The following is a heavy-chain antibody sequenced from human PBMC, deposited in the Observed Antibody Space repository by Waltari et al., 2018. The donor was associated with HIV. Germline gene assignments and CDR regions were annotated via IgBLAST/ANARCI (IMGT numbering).Heavy chain of an antibody. Sequence: EVQLLESGGGLVQPGGSLRVSCAASGFTFSASAIHWVRQASGKGLEGVGRIRRRGNRYATAYGASVKGRFTVSRDDSKNTAYLQMNNLKTEDTAVYYCTRALAYWGQGTLVTVSP. V-gene: IGHV3-73*01. J-gene: IGHJ4*02. CDR3: TRALAY. CDR1: GFTFSASA. CDR2: IRRRGNRYAT. D-gene: IGHD3-16*01.